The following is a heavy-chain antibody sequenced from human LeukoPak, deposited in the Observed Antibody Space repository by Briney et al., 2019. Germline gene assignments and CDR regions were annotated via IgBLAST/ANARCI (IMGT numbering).Heavy chain of an antibody. J-gene: IGHJ4*02. Sequence: SVEVSCKASGGTFSSYAISWVRQAPGQGLEWMGRIIPIFGTANYAQKFQGRVTITADKSTSTAYMELSSLRSEDTAVYYCARDLAYCGGDCYPGGDYWGQGTLVTVSS. CDR3: ARDLAYCGGDCYPGGDY. D-gene: IGHD2-21*02. V-gene: IGHV1-69*06. CDR2: IIPIFGTA. CDR1: GGTFSSYA.